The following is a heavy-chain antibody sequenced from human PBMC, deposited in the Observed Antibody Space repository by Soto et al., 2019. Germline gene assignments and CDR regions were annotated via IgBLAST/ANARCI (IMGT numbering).Heavy chain of an antibody. V-gene: IGHV5-10-1*01. CDR2: IYRTCSYT. Sequence: PGESVKISCKASGYRFTRNWSRWVRQIPGQGVESMGSIYRTCSYTNYSPSFQGHVTLSVDKSISTDYVQWSSLKASDTAMYYCATSLPPRGRSFFSWFDPWGQGTLVTVSS. J-gene: IGHJ5*02. D-gene: IGHD3-16*01. CDR3: ATSLPPRGRSFFSWFDP. CDR1: GYRFTRNW.